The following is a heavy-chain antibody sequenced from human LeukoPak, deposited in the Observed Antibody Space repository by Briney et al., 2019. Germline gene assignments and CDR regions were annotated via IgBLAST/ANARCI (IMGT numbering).Heavy chain of an antibody. CDR1: GGSVSSGTYY. D-gene: IGHD4-11*01. J-gene: IGHJ4*02. CDR2: IYYSGST. Sequence: SETLSLTCTVSGGSVSSGTYYWSWIRQPPGKGLEWIGYIYYSGSTNYNPSLKSRVTISVDTSKNQFSLKLSSVTAADTAVYYCTRDRVRGNSNPFFDYWGQGTLVTVSS. V-gene: IGHV4-61*01. CDR3: TRDRVRGNSNPFFDY.